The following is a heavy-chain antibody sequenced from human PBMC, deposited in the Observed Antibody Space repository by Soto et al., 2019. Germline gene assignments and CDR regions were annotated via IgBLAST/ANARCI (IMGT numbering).Heavy chain of an antibody. J-gene: IGHJ4*02. Sequence: SVKVSCKASGGTFSSYTISWVRQAPGQGLEWMGRIIPILGIANYAQKFQGRVTITADKSTSTAYMELSSLRSEDTAVYYCARGPRRIAVNAPLDYWGQGTLVTVSS. CDR3: ARGPRRIAVNAPLDY. D-gene: IGHD6-19*01. V-gene: IGHV1-69*02. CDR1: GGTFSSYT. CDR2: IIPILGIA.